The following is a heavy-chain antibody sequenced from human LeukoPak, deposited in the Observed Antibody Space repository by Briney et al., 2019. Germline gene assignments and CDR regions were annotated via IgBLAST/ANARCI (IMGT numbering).Heavy chain of an antibody. Sequence: GGSLRLSCAASGFTFSSYSMNWVRQAPGKGLEWVSSISSSSSYIYYAAPVKGRFTISRGDSKNTLYLQMNSLKTEDTAVYYCTTEDIVLMIFDYWGQGTLVTVSS. J-gene: IGHJ4*02. V-gene: IGHV3-21*03. CDR2: ISSSSSYI. D-gene: IGHD2-8*01. CDR1: GFTFSSYS. CDR3: TTEDIVLMIFDY.